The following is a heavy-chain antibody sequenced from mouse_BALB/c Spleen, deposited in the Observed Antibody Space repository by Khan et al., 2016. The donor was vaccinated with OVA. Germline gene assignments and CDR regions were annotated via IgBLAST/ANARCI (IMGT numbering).Heavy chain of an antibody. CDR3: ARTYYSYDRYFDV. Sequence: QIQLVQSGPELKKPGETVKISCKASGYTFTNYGMNWVKQAPGKGLKWMGWINTYTGEPTYADDFKGRFAFSLETSDSTAYLQISNLKNEDMATFFCARTYYSYDRYFDVWGAGTTVTVSS. CDR1: GYTFTNYG. J-gene: IGHJ1*01. V-gene: IGHV9-1*02. D-gene: IGHD2-14*01. CDR2: INTYTGEP.